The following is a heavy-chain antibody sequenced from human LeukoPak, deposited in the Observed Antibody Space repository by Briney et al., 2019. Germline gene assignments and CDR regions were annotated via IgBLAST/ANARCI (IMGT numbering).Heavy chain of an antibody. CDR1: GCTFSSYA. Sequence: PGGSLRLSCADSGCTFSSYAMHWVRQAPGKGLEWVAVISYDGSNKYYADSVKGRFTISRDNSKNTLYLQMSSLRAEDTAVYYCAREGASMTTVTYYYYGMDVWGQGTTVTVSS. CDR2: ISYDGSNK. J-gene: IGHJ6*02. D-gene: IGHD4-17*01. V-gene: IGHV3-30-3*01. CDR3: AREGASMTTVTYYYYGMDV.